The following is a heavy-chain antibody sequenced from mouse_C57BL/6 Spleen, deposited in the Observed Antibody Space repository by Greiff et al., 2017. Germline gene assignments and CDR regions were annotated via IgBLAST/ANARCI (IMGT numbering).Heavy chain of an antibody. CDR2: FFPGDGET. CDR1: GYAFGASW. J-gene: IGHJ1*03. V-gene: IGHV1-82*01. CDR3: AGGNLDFDV. Sequence: QVQLQQSGPELLRPGASVTISCKASGYAFGASWLTWVRQSPGRGLEGIGGFFPGDGETNDKWKFKGKATLTAYKSSRTAYMQLSSLTSEDSAVYFCAGGNLDFDVGGTGTTVTVSS. D-gene: IGHD2-1*01.